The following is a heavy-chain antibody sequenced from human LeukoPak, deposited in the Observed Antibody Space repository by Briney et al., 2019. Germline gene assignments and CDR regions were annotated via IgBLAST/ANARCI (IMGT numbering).Heavy chain of an antibody. Sequence: PGRSLRLSCAASGFTFSSYGMHWVRQAPGKGLEWVAVISYDGSNKYYADSVKGRFTISRDNSKNTLYLQMNSLRAEDTAVYYCAKVVSSYSGYELAGYWGQGTLVTVSS. V-gene: IGHV3-30*18. CDR3: AKVVSSYSGYELAGY. J-gene: IGHJ4*02. D-gene: IGHD5-12*01. CDR1: GFTFSSYG. CDR2: ISYDGSNK.